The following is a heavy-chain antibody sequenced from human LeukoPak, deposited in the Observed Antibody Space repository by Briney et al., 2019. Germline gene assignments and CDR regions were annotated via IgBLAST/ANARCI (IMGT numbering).Heavy chain of an antibody. CDR2: MNANSGKT. CDR1: GYTFTSYD. CDR3: ARGVGYCSGGSCYYNWFDP. V-gene: IGHV1-8*01. Sequence: APVKVSCKASGYTFTSYDIKCMGQATGQGLEGMGWMNANSGKTGYAQKFQGRVTMTRNTSISTAYMALSSLRSEDPAFDYCARGVGYCSGGSCYYNWFDPWGQGTLVTVSS. J-gene: IGHJ5*02. D-gene: IGHD2-15*01.